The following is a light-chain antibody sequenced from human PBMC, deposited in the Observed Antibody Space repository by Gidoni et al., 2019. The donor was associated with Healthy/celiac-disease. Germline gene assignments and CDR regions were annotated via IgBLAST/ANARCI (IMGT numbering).Light chain of an antibody. J-gene: IGKJ3*01. CDR3: QQYGTSSLFT. CDR2: GAS. CDR1: QSVSSFY. Sequence: EIVLTQSPGTLSLSPGERATLSCRASQSVSSFYLAWYQQKPGQAPRLLIYGASSRATGIPDRFSGSGSGTDFTLTISRLEPEDFAVYYCQQYGTSSLFTFGPGTKVDIK. V-gene: IGKV3-20*01.